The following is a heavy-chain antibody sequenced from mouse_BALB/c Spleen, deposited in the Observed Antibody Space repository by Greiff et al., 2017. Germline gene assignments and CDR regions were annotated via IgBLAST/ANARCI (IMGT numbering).Heavy chain of an antibody. Sequence: EVKLVESGPGLVKPSQSLSLTCTVTGYSITSDYAWNWIRQFPGNKLEWMGYISYSGSTSYNPSLKSRISITRDTSKNQFFLQLNSVTTEDTATYYCARSDGPYAMDYWGQGTSVTVSS. D-gene: IGHD1-2*01. CDR3: ARSDGPYAMDY. J-gene: IGHJ4*01. V-gene: IGHV3-2*02. CDR2: ISYSGST. CDR1: GYSITSDYA.